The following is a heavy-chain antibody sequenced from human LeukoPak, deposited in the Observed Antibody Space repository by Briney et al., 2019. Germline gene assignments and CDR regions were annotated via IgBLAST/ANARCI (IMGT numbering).Heavy chain of an antibody. CDR1: GFSFSGYG. CDR2: ISYDGNNK. Sequence: GESLRLSSAPSGFSFSGYGMHWVRQAPGKGLEWLAFISYDGNNKYYADSVKGRFTISRDNSKNTLYLQMNSLRAEDTAVYYCARDSFGTLYYGSGSANLVFDYWGQGTLVTVSS. V-gene: IGHV3-30*03. CDR3: ARDSFGTLYYGSGSANLVFDY. J-gene: IGHJ4*02. D-gene: IGHD3-10*01.